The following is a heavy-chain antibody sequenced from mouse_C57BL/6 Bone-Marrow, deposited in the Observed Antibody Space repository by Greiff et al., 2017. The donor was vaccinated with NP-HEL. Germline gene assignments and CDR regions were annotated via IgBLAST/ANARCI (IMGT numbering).Heavy chain of an antibody. D-gene: IGHD2-5*01. J-gene: IGHJ3*01. CDR3: AREVYYSNFAY. CDR1: GYTFTSYT. Sequence: QVQLQQSGAELARPGASVKMSCKASGYTFTSYTMHWVKQRPGQGLEWIGYINPSSGYTKYNQKFKDKATLTADKSSSTAYMQLSSLTSEDSAVYYCAREVYYSNFAYWGQGTLVTVSA. CDR2: INPSSGYT. V-gene: IGHV1-4*01.